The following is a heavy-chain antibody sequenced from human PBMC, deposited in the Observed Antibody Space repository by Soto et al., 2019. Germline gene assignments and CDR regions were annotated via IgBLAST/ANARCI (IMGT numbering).Heavy chain of an antibody. D-gene: IGHD6-25*01. CDR1: GYTFTSCG. CDR3: AKRKERSGPHYFDS. J-gene: IGHJ4*02. Sequence: GASVKVSCKASGYTFTSCGIHWVRQATGQGLEWVGWMNPYTGNTGYAQKFQGRVTMTRNTSINTAYMELSSLTFEDTAVYYCAKRKERSGPHYFDSWGQGALVTVSS. CDR2: MNPYTGNT. V-gene: IGHV1-8*01.